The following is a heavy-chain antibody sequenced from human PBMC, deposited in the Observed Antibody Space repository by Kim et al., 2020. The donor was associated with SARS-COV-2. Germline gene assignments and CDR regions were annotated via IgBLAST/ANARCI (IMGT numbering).Heavy chain of an antibody. D-gene: IGHD3-10*01. J-gene: IGHJ2*01. Sequence: SETLSLTCTVSGGSMTNNWWSWIRQPPGKGLEWIGYINYSGNSNSNPSLKSRVTISIDTSRNQFSLRLSSVTAADTAVYYCARDTHYYDSGSFEDCFD. CDR3: ARDTHYYDSGSFEDCFD. CDR2: INYSGNS. V-gene: IGHV4-59*01. CDR1: GGSMTNNW.